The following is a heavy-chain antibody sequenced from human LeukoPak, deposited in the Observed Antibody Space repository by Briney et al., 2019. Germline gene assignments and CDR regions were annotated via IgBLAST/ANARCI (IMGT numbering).Heavy chain of an antibody. J-gene: IGHJ5*02. D-gene: IGHD6-13*01. V-gene: IGHV6-1*01. Sequence: SQTLSLTCAISGDSVSSNSAAWNWIRQSPSRGLEWLGRTYYRSKWYNDYAASVKSRITINPDTSKNQFSLQLNSVTPEDTAVYYCARENRYSSSWYGSVFAMVYNWFDPWGQGTLVTVSS. CDR1: GDSVSSNSAA. CDR3: ARENRYSSSWYGSVFAMVYNWFDP. CDR2: TYYRSKWYN.